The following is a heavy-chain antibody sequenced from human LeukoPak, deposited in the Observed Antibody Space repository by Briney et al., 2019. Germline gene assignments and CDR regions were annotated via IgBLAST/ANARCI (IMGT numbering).Heavy chain of an antibody. CDR2: ISYEGGTQ. CDR1: GVTLSPYG. Sequence: GMCLRLSCAASGVTLSPYGMHWVRQAPGKGLEWGAVISYEGGTQHYADSVKGRFIISRDNPRPTLYQQMNILRTEDTAVYYCAKEGTPQVSTWYDLWGQGTQVIVSS. D-gene: IGHD3-10*01. V-gene: IGHV3-30*18. J-gene: IGHJ5*02. CDR3: AKEGTPQVSTWYDL.